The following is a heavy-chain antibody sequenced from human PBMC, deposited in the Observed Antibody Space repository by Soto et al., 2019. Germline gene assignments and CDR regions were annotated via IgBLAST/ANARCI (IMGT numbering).Heavy chain of an antibody. CDR1: GGTFASFT. Sequence: QVQLVQSGAEVKKPGSSVKVSCKASGGTFASFTISWVRQAPGQGLEWLGRIIPMLGITKSAQKFQGRVTITADTSTATAYMELSSLQSDDTAVYYCARGPINLPDSWGQGSLVTVSS. CDR3: ARGPINLPDS. V-gene: IGHV1-69*02. CDR2: IIPMLGIT. J-gene: IGHJ5*01.